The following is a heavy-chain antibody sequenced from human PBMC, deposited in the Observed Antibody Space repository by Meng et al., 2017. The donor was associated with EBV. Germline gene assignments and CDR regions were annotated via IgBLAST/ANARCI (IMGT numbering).Heavy chain of an antibody. CDR2: ISAYNGNT. CDR3: ARDGRLYDTPSPFDY. CDR1: GYTFPSHG. D-gene: IGHD3-22*01. Sequence: QAHLSQSGAEVKKPGAAVKVSCKASGYTFPSHGISWVRQAPGQVLEWMGWISAYNGNTTYAQKLQGRVTMTTDTSTSTAYMELRSLRSADTAVYYCARDGRLYDTPSPFDYWGQGTLVTVSS. J-gene: IGHJ4*02. V-gene: IGHV1-18*01.